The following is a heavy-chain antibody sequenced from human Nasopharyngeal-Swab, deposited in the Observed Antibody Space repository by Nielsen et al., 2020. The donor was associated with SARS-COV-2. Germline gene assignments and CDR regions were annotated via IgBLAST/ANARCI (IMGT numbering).Heavy chain of an antibody. CDR3: ARKNYYDSSGYYLVHFYYYYYGMDV. CDR1: GFTFSSYA. J-gene: IGHJ6*02. Sequence: GESLKISCAASGFTFSSYAVSWVRQAPGKGLEWVSAISGSGGSTYYADSVKGRFTISRDNSKNTLYLQMNSLRAEDTAVYYRARKNYYDSSGYYLVHFYYYYYGMDVWGQGTTVTVSS. CDR2: ISGSGGST. D-gene: IGHD3-22*01. V-gene: IGHV3-23*01.